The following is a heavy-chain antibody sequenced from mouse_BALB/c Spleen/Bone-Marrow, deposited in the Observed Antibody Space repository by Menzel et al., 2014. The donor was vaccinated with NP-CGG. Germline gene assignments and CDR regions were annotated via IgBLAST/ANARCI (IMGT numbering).Heavy chain of an antibody. CDR3: AREGAYYRYDYAMDY. Sequence: QLQQSGPDLVKPSQSLSLTCTVTGYSITSGYSWHWIRQFPGNKLEWMGYIHYSGSTNYNPSLKSRISITRDTSKNQFFLQLNSVTTEDTATYYCAREGAYYRYDYAMDYWGQGTSVTVSS. V-gene: IGHV3-1*02. CDR1: GYSITSGYS. D-gene: IGHD2-14*01. CDR2: IHYSGST. J-gene: IGHJ4*01.